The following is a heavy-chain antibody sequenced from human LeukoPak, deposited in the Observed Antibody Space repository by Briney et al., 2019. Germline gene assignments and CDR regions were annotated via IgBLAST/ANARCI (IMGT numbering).Heavy chain of an antibody. V-gene: IGHV3-30*04. CDR3: ARTVGQYDSSGYYYY. J-gene: IGHJ4*02. Sequence: GGSLRLSCAASGFTFSSYAMHWVRQAPGKGLEWVAVISYDGSNKYYADSVKGRFTISRDNSKNTLYLQINSLRAEDTAVYYCARTVGQYDSSGYYYYWGQGTLVTVSS. D-gene: IGHD3-22*01. CDR1: GFTFSSYA. CDR2: ISYDGSNK.